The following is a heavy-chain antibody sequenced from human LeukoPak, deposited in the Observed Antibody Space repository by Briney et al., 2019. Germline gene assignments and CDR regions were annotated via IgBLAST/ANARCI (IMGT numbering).Heavy chain of an antibody. Sequence: ESGPTLVNPTQTLTLTCTFSGFSLTSDRAGVGWIRQPPGKALEWLALIYGNSDERYSPSLRSRLTITKDTSKNQVVLTMTNMDPVDTATYFCAHRHLIGYTYDFWGQGTLVTVSS. V-gene: IGHV2-5*01. D-gene: IGHD1-1*01. CDR1: GFSLTSDRAG. J-gene: IGHJ4*02. CDR2: IYGNSDE. CDR3: AHRHLIGYTYDF.